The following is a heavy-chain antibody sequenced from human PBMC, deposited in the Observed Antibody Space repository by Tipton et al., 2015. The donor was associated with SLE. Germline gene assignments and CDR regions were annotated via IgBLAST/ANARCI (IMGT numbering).Heavy chain of an antibody. Sequence: SLRLSCAASGFTFSDYYMSWIRQAPGKGLEWVSYISSSGSTIYYADSVKGRFTISRDNAKNSLYLQMNSLRAEDTAVYYCARGRCSSTSCYYYYYMDVWGKGTTVTVSS. CDR1: GFTFSDYY. V-gene: IGHV3-11*04. CDR2: ISSSGSTI. CDR3: ARGRCSSTSCYYYYYMDV. D-gene: IGHD2-2*01. J-gene: IGHJ6*03.